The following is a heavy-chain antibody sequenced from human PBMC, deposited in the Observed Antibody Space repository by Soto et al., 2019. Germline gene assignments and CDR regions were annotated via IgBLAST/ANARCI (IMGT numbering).Heavy chain of an antibody. CDR2: INAGNGKT. CDR3: ARAGDDCSTTNCYMIDY. Sequence: QVQLVQSGVAVKKPGASVKVSCKASGYTFTTYAMHWVRQAPGQRLEWMGWINAGNGKTKYSQKFQGRVTITRDTSATTAXMELSSLRSEDTAVYYCARAGDDCSTTNCYMIDYWGQGTLVTVSS. CDR1: GYTFTTYA. J-gene: IGHJ4*02. D-gene: IGHD2-2*02. V-gene: IGHV1-3*01.